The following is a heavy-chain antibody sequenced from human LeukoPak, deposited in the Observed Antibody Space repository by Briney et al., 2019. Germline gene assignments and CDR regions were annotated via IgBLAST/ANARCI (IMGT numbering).Heavy chain of an antibody. Sequence: PGGSLRLSCAASGFTFSSYGMHWVRQAPGKGLEWVAIISYDGGNKFYADSVKGRFTISRDNSKNTLYLQMNTLRAEDRAVYYCVKGTGGSLDYWGQGTLVTVSS. CDR1: GFTFSSYG. CDR3: VKGTGGSLDY. J-gene: IGHJ4*02. V-gene: IGHV3-30*18. D-gene: IGHD3-16*01. CDR2: ISYDGGNK.